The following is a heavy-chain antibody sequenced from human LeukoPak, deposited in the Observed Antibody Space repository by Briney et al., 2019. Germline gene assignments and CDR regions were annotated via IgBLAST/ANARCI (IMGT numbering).Heavy chain of an antibody. CDR2: IYYSGST. V-gene: IGHV4-59*01. J-gene: IGHJ4*02. CDR3: AREHSGSSYDY. D-gene: IGHD2-15*01. Sequence: TPSETLSLTCTVSGGSISSYYWSWIRQPPGKGLEWIGYIYYSGSTNYNPSLKSRVTISVDTSKNQFSLKPSSVTAADTAVYYCAREHSGSSYDYWGQGTLVTVSS. CDR1: GGSISSYY.